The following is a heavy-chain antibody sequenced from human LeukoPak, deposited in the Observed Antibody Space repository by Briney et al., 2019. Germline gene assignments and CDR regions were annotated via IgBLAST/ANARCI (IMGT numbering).Heavy chain of an antibody. D-gene: IGHD3-10*01. V-gene: IGHV3-74*01. J-gene: IGHJ5*02. CDR2: INGDGSTT. CDR1: GFTFSSYS. Sequence: GSLRLSCAASGFTFSSYSMNWVRQAPGKGLVWVSRINGDGSTTTYVDSVKGRFTIYRDNAKNTVYLQMNSLRVEDTAVYYCATVRSGSWDWFDPWGQGTLVTVSS. CDR3: ATVRSGSWDWFDP.